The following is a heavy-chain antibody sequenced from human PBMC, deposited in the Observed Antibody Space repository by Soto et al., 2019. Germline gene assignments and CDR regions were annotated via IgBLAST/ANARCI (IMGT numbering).Heavy chain of an antibody. J-gene: IGHJ5*02. CDR1: GGTFSSYA. D-gene: IGHD4-4*01. V-gene: IGHV1-2*04. Sequence: ASVKVSCKASGGTFSSYAISWVRQAPGQGLEWMGWINPNIGSTNYAQKFQGWVTMTRDTSISTAYMELSRLRSDDTAVYYCARGLQDNWFDPWGQGTLVTVSS. CDR3: ARGLQDNWFDP. CDR2: INPNIGST.